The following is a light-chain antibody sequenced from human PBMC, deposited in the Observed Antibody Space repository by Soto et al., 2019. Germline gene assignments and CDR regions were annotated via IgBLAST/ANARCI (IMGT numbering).Light chain of an antibody. CDR3: CSYAGSTTSQFV. J-gene: IGLJ3*02. CDR2: EVT. Sequence: QSALTQPASVSGSPGQSITISWTGTSSEVGSYNLVSWYQQHPGKAPTVMIYEVTKRPSGVSNRFSGSKSGNTASLTISGLQAEDEADYYCCSYAGSTTSQFVFGGGTKLTV. V-gene: IGLV2-23*02. CDR1: SSEVGSYNL.